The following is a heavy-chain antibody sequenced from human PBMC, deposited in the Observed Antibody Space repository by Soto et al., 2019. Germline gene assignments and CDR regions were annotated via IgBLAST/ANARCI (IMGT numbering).Heavy chain of an antibody. Sequence: LRLSCAASGFTFSSYGMHWVRQAPGKGLEWVAVISYDGSNKYYADSVKGRFAISRDNSKNTLYLQMNSLRAEDTAVYYCAKFPYDSSGYLDAFDIWGQGTMVTVSS. V-gene: IGHV3-30*18. CDR1: GFTFSSYG. CDR2: ISYDGSNK. J-gene: IGHJ3*02. D-gene: IGHD3-22*01. CDR3: AKFPYDSSGYLDAFDI.